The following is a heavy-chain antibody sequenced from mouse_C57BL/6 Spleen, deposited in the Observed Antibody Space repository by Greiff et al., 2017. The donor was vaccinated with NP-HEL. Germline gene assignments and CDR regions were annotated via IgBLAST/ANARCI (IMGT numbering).Heavy chain of an antibody. CDR1: GFTFSSYA. V-gene: IGHV5-4*03. CDR3: ARGGRYFDV. J-gene: IGHJ1*03. CDR2: ISDGGSYT. Sequence: EVKLMESGGGLVKPGGSLKLSCAASGFTFSSYAMSWVRQTPEKRLEWVATISDGGSYTYYTDNVKGRFTISRYNAKNNLYLQMSHLKSEDTAMYYCARGGRYFDVWGTGTTVTVSS.